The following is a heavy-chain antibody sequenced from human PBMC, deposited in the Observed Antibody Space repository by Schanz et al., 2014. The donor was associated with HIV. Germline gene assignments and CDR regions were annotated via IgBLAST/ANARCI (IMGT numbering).Heavy chain of an antibody. CDR1: GFSLNRYS. D-gene: IGHD3-22*01. CDR3: AKDRNYYDSRYRGKGNYYYYYGMDV. CDR2: ISSSGSTR. Sequence: EVQLLESGGGLVQPGGSLRLSCAVSGFSLNRYSVNWVRQTPGKGLEWISYISSSGSTRHYADSMKGRFTISRDNSKNTLYLQMKSLRPEDRAVYYCAKDRNYYDSRYRGKGNYYYYYGMDVWGQGTAVTVSS. J-gene: IGHJ6*02. V-gene: IGHV3-48*01.